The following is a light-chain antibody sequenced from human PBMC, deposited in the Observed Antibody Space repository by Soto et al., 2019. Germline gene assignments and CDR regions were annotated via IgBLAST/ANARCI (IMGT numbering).Light chain of an antibody. CDR3: HQHGPSPV. CDR1: QNVDSLS. Sequence: EIVLTQSPGTLSLSPGERVTLSCRASQNVDSLSLAWYQQKPGQAPGLLIYGASSRATGIPDRFSGSGSGTDFTLTVSRLEPEDFAVYYCHQHGPSPVFGGGTRVEIK. J-gene: IGKJ4*01. V-gene: IGKV3-20*01. CDR2: GAS.